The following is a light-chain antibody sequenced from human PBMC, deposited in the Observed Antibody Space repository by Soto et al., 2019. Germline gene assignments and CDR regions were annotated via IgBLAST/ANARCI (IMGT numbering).Light chain of an antibody. J-gene: IGLJ1*01. CDR2: DVS. Sequence: QSALTQPRSVSGSPGQSVTISCTGTSSDVGGYNYVSWLQQHPGKAPKPIIYDVSQRPSGVPDRFSGSKSGNTASLTISGLRAEDEVEYHCCSYAGSSAIFVFGTGTQLTVL. CDR1: SSDVGGYNY. CDR3: CSYAGSSAIFV. V-gene: IGLV2-11*01.